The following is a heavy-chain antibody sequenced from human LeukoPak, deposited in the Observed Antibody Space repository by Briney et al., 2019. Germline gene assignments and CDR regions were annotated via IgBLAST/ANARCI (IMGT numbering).Heavy chain of an antibody. CDR1: GVSISSYY. Sequence: PSETLSLTCTVSGVSISSYYWSWIRQPPGKGLEWIGYIYYSGSTNYNPSLKSRVTISVDTSKNQFSLKLSSVTAGDTAVYYCVRGKGYFQHWGQGTLVTVSS. CDR2: IYYSGST. CDR3: VRGKGYFQH. J-gene: IGHJ1*01. V-gene: IGHV4-59*01.